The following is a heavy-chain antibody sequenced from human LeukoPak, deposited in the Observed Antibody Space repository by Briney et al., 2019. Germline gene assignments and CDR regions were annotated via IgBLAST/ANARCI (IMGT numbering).Heavy chain of an antibody. CDR3: ARLFPLVPVSNDHYQPLDV. Sequence: PSETLSLTCTVSGDSITTSYWGWIRQPPGKGLEWIGYVHYNGRTNYNPSLQSRVAISLDTYKSQFSLRVTSVTAADTAIYYCARLFPLVPVSNDHYQPLDVWGQGTTVTVS. CDR2: VHYNGRT. V-gene: IGHV4-59*08. D-gene: IGHD1-1*01. CDR1: GDSITTSY. J-gene: IGHJ6*02.